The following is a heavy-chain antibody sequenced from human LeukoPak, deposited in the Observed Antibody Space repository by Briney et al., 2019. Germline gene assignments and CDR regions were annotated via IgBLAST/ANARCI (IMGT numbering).Heavy chain of an antibody. CDR2: ITTDGGST. CDR3: VTAAAGTAYDF. CDR1: GFTFSTYA. J-gene: IGHJ4*02. D-gene: IGHD6-13*01. V-gene: IGHV3-64D*06. Sequence: GGSLRLSCSASGFTFSTYAMHWVRQAPGKGLEYVSAITTDGGSTYYADSVKGRFTISRDNSRYTLYLQLSSLRPEDTALYYCVTAAAGTAYDFWGQGTLVTVSS.